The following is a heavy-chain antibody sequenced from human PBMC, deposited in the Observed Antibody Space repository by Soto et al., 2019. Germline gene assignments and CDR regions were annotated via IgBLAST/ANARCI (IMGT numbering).Heavy chain of an antibody. J-gene: IGHJ5*02. CDR2: TYYRSKWYN. CDR1: GDSVSSISAA. D-gene: IGHD6-13*01. CDR3: ARDLPAAAGTGFDP. V-gene: IGHV6-1*01. Sequence: SQTLSLTCAISGDSVSSISAAWIWIRQSPSRGLEWLGRTYYRSKWYNDYAVSVKSRITINPDTSKNQFSLQLNSVTPEDTAVYFCARDLPAAAGTGFDPWGQGTLVTVSS.